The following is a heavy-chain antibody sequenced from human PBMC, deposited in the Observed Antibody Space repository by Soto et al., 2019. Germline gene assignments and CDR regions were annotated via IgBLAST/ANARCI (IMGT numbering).Heavy chain of an antibody. CDR2: INPSTGGT. CDR3: ARSKEKAGTGEFDY. V-gene: IGHV1-2*02. CDR1: GYIFSDFY. Sequence: QEQLVQSGAEVKKPGASVRVSCRASGYIFSDFYLHWVRQAPGQGLEWMGWINPSTGGTKYAAKFQDRVIITRDTSISTVFIEISGVKYDDTAVFFCARSKEKAGTGEFDYCGQGTLVTVSS. J-gene: IGHJ4*02. D-gene: IGHD6-19*01.